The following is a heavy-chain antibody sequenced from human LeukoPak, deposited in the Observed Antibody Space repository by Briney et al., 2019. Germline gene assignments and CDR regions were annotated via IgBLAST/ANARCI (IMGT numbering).Heavy chain of an antibody. D-gene: IGHD6-13*01. CDR2: IWYDGTDK. Sequence: GTSLRLSCAASGFTFSTYGTHWVRQAPGKGLEWVAVIWYDGTDKYYADSVKGRFTISRDNSKNTLYLQMNSLRAEDTAVYYCARDRASAGTSGIDYWGQGTLVTVSS. V-gene: IGHV3-33*01. J-gene: IGHJ4*02. CDR1: GFTFSTYG. CDR3: ARDRASAGTSGIDY.